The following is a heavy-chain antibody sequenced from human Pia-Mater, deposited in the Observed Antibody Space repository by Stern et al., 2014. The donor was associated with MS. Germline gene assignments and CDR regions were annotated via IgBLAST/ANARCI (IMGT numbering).Heavy chain of an antibody. J-gene: IGHJ4*02. V-gene: IGHV3-30*18. CDR1: GFSFSSFG. D-gene: IGHD2/OR15-2a*01. CDR2: ISYDGSK. Sequence: MQLVESGGGVLQPGRPLRLSCAASGFSFSSFGMHWVRQAPGKGLEWVALISYDGSKDYADSVKGRFAISRDNSKNTLYLQMNSLRAEDTAVYYCAKDRQYLTFFFDFWGQGSLVTVSS. CDR3: AKDRQYLTFFFDF.